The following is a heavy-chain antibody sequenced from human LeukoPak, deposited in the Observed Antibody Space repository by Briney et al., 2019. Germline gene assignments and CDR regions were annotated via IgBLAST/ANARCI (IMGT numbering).Heavy chain of an antibody. V-gene: IGHV4-61*02. J-gene: IGHJ4*02. CDR1: GGSISSGSYY. CDR2: IYTSGST. Sequence: SQTLSLTCTVSGGSISSGSYYWSWIRQPAGKGLEWIERIYTSGSTNYNPSLKSRVTISVDTSKNQFSLKLSSVTAADTAVYYCARDLYYDSSGYYFEPDYWGQGTLVTVSS. CDR3: ARDLYYDSSGYYFEPDY. D-gene: IGHD3-22*01.